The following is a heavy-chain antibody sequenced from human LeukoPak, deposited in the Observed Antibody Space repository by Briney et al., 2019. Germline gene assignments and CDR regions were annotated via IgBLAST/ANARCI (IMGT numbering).Heavy chain of an antibody. V-gene: IGHV3-33*01. D-gene: IGHD6-19*01. Sequence: GRSLRLSCAASGFTLSSHGMHWVRQAPGKGLEWVAVTWYDGSKEYYADSVKGRFTISRDIFRNTLYLQMNSLRAEDTAVYYCARDLHPSGWSDFDYWGQGTLVTVSS. CDR3: ARDLHPSGWSDFDY. CDR2: TWYDGSKE. CDR1: GFTLSSHG. J-gene: IGHJ4*02.